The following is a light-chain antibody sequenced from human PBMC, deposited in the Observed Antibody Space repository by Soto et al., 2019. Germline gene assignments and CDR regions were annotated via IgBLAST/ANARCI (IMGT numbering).Light chain of an antibody. V-gene: IGKV2-28*01. J-gene: IGKJ1*01. CDR3: RQALQIPWT. CDR2: LGS. Sequence: DIVMTQSPLSLPVTPGDPASISCRSSQSLLHNDGYNFLGWYLQKLGQSPQLLIYLGSNRASGVPDRFSGSGSGTDFTLKISRVEAEDVGVYYCRQALQIPWTFGQGTKVEIK. CDR1: QSLLHNDGYNF.